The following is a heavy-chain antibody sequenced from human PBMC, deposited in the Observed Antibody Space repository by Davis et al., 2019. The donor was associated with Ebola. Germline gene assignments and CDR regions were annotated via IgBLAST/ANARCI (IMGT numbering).Heavy chain of an antibody. CDR3: ARSGGSLFYY. J-gene: IGHJ4*02. D-gene: IGHD2-15*01. CDR2: IYHSGST. CDR1: GGSISSYY. V-gene: IGHV4-59*12. Sequence: MPSETLSLTCTVSGGSISSYYWSWIRQPPGKGLEWIGYIYHSGSTYYNPSLKSRVTISVDRPKNHISLKLTSVTAADTAVYYCARSGGSLFYYWGQGTLVTVSS.